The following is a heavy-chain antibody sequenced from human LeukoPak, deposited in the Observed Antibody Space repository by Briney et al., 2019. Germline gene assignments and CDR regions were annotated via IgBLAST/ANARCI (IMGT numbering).Heavy chain of an antibody. CDR3: ARVRGGNAEPYYYYGMDV. D-gene: IGHD4-23*01. CDR2: IYYSGST. J-gene: IGHJ6*02. Sequence: SETLSLTCTVSGGSISSGGYYWSWIRQHPGKGLEWIGYIYYSGSTYYNPSLKSRVTISVDTSKNQFSPKLSSVTAADTAVYYCARVRGGNAEPYYYYGMDVWGQGTTVTVSS. V-gene: IGHV4-31*03. CDR1: GGSISSGGYY.